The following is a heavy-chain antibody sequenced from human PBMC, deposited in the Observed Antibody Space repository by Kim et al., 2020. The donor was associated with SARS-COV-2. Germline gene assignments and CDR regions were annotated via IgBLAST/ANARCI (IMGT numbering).Heavy chain of an antibody. V-gene: IGHV3-66*01. Sequence: GGSLRLSCAASGFTVSSNYMSWVRQAPGKGLEWVSVIYSCGSTYYADSVKGRFTISRDNSKNTLYLQMNSLRAEDTAVYYCAREHINSSWYGYFDYWGQGTMVTVSS. CDR1: GFTVSSNY. J-gene: IGHJ4*02. CDR2: IYSCGST. CDR3: AREHINSSWYGYFDY. D-gene: IGHD6-13*01.